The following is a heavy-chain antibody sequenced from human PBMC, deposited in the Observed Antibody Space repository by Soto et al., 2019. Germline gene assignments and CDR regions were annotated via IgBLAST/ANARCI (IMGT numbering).Heavy chain of an antibody. J-gene: IGHJ4*02. CDR1: RLTFSNYA. V-gene: IGHV3-23*01. Sequence: PGGSLRLSCVSSRLTFSNYALNWVRQAPGKGLEWVSGISGSGGSTYYADSVKGRFTISRDNSKNTPYLQMNSLRPEDTAVYYCVKGEYYYDGNAYYPFAYWGQGTMVTVSS. D-gene: IGHD3-22*01. CDR2: ISGSGGST. CDR3: VKGEYYYDGNAYYPFAY.